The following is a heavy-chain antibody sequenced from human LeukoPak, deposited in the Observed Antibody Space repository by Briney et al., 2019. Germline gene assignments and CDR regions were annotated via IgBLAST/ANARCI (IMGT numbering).Heavy chain of an antibody. J-gene: IGHJ5*02. CDR2: INHSGST. CDR1: GGSFSGYY. V-gene: IGHV4-34*01. Sequence: SETLSLTCAVYGGSFSGYYWSWIRQPPGKGLEWIGEINHSGSTYYNPSLKSRVTISVDTSKNQFSLKLSSVTAADTAVYYCARDYGSGIAWGQGTLVAVSS. D-gene: IGHD3-10*01. CDR3: ARDYGSGIA.